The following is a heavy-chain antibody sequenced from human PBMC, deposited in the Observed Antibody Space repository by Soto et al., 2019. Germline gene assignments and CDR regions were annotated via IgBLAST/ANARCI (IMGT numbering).Heavy chain of an antibody. V-gene: IGHV4-31*03. J-gene: IGHJ6*02. CDR2: IYYSGST. Sequence: SETLSLTCTVSGGSISSGGYYWSWIRQHPGKGLEWIGYIYYSGSTYYNPSLKSRVTISVDTSKNQFSLKLSSVTAADTAVYYCARDRNTILMDQDYYGMDVWGQGTTVTVSS. CDR1: GGSISSGGYY. CDR3: ARDRNTILMDQDYYGMDV. D-gene: IGHD3-9*01.